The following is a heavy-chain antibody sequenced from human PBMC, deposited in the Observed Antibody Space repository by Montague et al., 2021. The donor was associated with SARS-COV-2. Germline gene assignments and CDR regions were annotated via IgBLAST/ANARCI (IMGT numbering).Heavy chain of an antibody. CDR1: GGSTNNYY. CDR3: ARGRFYYDSEELAS. V-gene: IGHV4-4*07. D-gene: IGHD3-22*01. CDR2: IHASGIS. J-gene: IGHJ5*02. Sequence: SETLSLTCTVSGGSTNNYYWSWIRQPAGKGLEWIGRIHASGISTYNPSLETRVTMSVDTSKNQFSLKLSSVTAADTAVYYCARGRFYYDSEELASWGQGTLVTVSS.